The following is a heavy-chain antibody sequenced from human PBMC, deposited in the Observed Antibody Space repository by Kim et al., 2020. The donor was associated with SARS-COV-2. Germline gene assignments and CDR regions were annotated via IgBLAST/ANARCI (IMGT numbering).Heavy chain of an antibody. CDR3: ARELYYSGSGTYFDN. CDR1: GFTVSSYD. V-gene: IGHV3-13*04. D-gene: IGHD3-10*01. CDR2: IDTSGDT. Sequence: GSLRLSCAASGFTVSSYDMHWVRQGTGKGLEWVSTIDTSGDTYYPGSVKGRFTISRENAKNSLYLQMNSLRAGDTAVYYCARELYYSGSGTYFDNWGQG. J-gene: IGHJ4*02.